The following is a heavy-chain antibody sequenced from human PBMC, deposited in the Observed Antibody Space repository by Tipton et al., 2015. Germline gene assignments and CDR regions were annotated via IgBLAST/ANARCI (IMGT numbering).Heavy chain of an antibody. CDR2: IHYSGTT. D-gene: IGHD1-26*01. CDR1: GDSVNSASDH. Sequence: TLSLTCTVSGDSVNSASDHWSWIRQSPEKRLEWIGYIHYSGTTKYNPSLKGRVSMSLDTSKNQLSLMLNSVIAADTAVYYCARGPPVGATEDFGIWGPGTVVIVSS. V-gene: IGHV4-61*01. CDR3: ARGPPVGATEDFGI. J-gene: IGHJ3*02.